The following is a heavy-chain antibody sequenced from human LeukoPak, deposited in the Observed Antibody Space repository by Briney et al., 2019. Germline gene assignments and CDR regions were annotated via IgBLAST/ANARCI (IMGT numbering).Heavy chain of an antibody. CDR2: ISSSGAYR. V-gene: IGHV3-11*05. Sequence: GGSLRLSCAASGFTFSGYYMSWIRQAPGKGLEWVSYISSSGAYRNHADSVRGRFTISRDNAKNSLYLQMNSLRAEDTAIYYCAREITVAGKEGAFDIWGPGTMLTVSS. D-gene: IGHD6-19*01. J-gene: IGHJ3*02. CDR3: AREITVAGKEGAFDI. CDR1: GFTFSGYY.